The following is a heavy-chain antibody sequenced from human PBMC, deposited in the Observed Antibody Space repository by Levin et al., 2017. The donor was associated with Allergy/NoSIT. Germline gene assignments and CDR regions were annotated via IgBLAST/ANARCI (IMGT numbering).Heavy chain of an antibody. V-gene: IGHV3-15*01. D-gene: IGHD3-22*01. J-gene: IGHJ4*02. CDR3: TTNYDSSGSADY. Sequence: ETLSLTCAASGFTFSNAWMSWVRQAPGKGLEWVGRIKSKTDGGTTDYAAPVKGRFTISRDDSKNTLYLQMNSLKTEDTAVYYCTTNYDSSGSADYWGQGTLVTVSS. CDR1: GFTFSNAW. CDR2: IKSKTDGGTT.